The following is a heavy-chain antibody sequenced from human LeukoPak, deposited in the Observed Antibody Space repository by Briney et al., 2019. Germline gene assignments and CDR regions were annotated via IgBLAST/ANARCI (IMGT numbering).Heavy chain of an antibody. CDR3: ARTRGDYIWGSYFDY. J-gene: IGHJ4*02. CDR1: GGSISSYY. CDR2: IYYSGST. Sequence: SETLSLTCTVSGGSISSYYWSWIRQSPGKGLEWIGYIYYSGSTNYNPSLKSRVTISVDTSKNQFSLKLSSVTAADTAVYYCARTRGDYIWGSYFDYWGQGTLVTVSS. V-gene: IGHV4-59*01. D-gene: IGHD3-16*01.